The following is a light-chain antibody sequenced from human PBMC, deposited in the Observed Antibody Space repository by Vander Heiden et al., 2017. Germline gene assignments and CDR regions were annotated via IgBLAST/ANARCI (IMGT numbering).Light chain of an antibody. CDR1: QSINSS. Sequence: VLTKSPEFQSVTPREKVTITCRASQSINSSLHWYQQKPDQSPKFLIKYASQSFSVVPSRFSGSGSGTDFTLTINSLEAEDAATYYCHQTRSLRHSFGPGANLEIK. CDR2: YAS. V-gene: IGKV6-21*01. CDR3: HQTRSLRHS. J-gene: IGKJ2*03.